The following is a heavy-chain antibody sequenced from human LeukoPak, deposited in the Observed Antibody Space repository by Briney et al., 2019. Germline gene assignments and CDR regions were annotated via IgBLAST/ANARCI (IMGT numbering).Heavy chain of an antibody. CDR1: GLTVITND. D-gene: IGHD1-14*01. J-gene: IGHJ4*02. Sequence: GGSLGLSRGASGLTVITNDMTGVPQAPGKGLEGGSVLYSDGNTQYADSVHGRFTISRDNSKNPLYLEMNSLSPDDTAVYYCARGVEPLAANTLAYWGQGTLVTVSS. CDR2: LYSDGNT. V-gene: IGHV3-53*01. CDR3: ARGVEPLAANTLAY.